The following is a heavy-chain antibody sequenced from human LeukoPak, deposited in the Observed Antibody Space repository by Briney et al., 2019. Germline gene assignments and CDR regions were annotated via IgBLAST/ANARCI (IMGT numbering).Heavy chain of an antibody. CDR3: SRGTRFDNGEAFDV. CDR1: GFTVNRDY. Sequence: GGSLRLSCAASGFTVNRDYMSWVRQAPGKGLEWVSVIYTAGTTYYAESVKGRFTISRDTSKNTVSLEMSSLRVEDTAFYYSSRGTRFDNGEAFDVWGPGTLVTVSS. V-gene: IGHV3-66*01. CDR2: IYTAGTT. J-gene: IGHJ3*01. D-gene: IGHD3-9*01.